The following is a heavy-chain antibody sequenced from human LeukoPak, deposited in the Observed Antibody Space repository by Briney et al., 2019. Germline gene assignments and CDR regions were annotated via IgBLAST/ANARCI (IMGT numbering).Heavy chain of an antibody. CDR2: IHYSGST. V-gene: IGHV4-59*12. CDR1: GGSISSYY. J-gene: IGHJ2*01. CDR3: ARRMATAPRWYFDP. Sequence: SETLSLTCTVSGGSISSYYWSWIRQPPGKGLEWIGYIHYSGSTNYNPSLKSRVTISLDTSKNQFSLKLSSVTAADTAVYYCARRMATAPRWYFDPWGRGTLVTVSS. D-gene: IGHD5-24*01.